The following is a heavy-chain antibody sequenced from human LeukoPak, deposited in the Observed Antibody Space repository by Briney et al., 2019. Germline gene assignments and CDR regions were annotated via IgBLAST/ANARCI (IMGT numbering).Heavy chain of an antibody. CDR1: GFTVSSNY. J-gene: IGHJ4*02. CDR2: MYSGGNT. V-gene: IGHV3-53*01. CDR3: ANMWYDY. D-gene: IGHD2-15*01. Sequence: GGSLRLSCAASGFTVSSNYMSWVRQAPGKGLEWVSVMYSGGNTYYADSVKGRFTISRDNSKNTLYLQMNSLRAEDTAVYYCANMWYDYRGQGTLVTVSS.